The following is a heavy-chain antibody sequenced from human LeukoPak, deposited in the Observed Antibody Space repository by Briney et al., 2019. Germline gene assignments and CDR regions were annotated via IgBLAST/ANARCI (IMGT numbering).Heavy chain of an antibody. CDR3: AADGSDYCSSTSCRPTAVAG. CDR2: IVVGSDNT. J-gene: IGHJ4*02. Sequence: TSVKVSCKASGFTFTSSAVQWVRQARGQRLEWRGWIVVGSDNTNYAQKFQERVTITRDMSTSTAYMELSSLRSEDTAVYYCAADGSDYCSSTSCRPTAVAGWGQGTLVTVSS. D-gene: IGHD2-2*01. V-gene: IGHV1-58*01. CDR1: GFTFTSSA.